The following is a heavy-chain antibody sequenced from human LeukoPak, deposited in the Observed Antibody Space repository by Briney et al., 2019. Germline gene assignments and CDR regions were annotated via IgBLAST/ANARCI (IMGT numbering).Heavy chain of an antibody. Sequence: SETLSLTCAVYGGSFSGYYWSWIRQPPGKGLEWIGEINHSGSTNYNPSLKSRVTISVDTSKNQFSLKLGSVTAADTAVYYCARLLSIFGVVIQKCDAFDIWGQGTMVTVSS. CDR3: ARLLSIFGVVIQKCDAFDI. CDR2: INHSGST. CDR1: GGSFSGYY. J-gene: IGHJ3*02. D-gene: IGHD3-3*01. V-gene: IGHV4-34*01.